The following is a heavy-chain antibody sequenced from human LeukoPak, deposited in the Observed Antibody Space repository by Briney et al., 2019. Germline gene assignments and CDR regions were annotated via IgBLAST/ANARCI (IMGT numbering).Heavy chain of an antibody. CDR1: GFTFSSYW. CDR3: ARRGEYYDFWSGYYRPFDY. Sequence: GGSLRLSCAASGFTFSSYWMSWVRQAPGKGLEWVANIKQDGSEKYYVDSVKGRFTISRDNAKNSLYLQMNSLRAEDTAVYYCARRGEYYDFWSGYYRPFDYWGQGTLVTVSS. CDR2: IKQDGSEK. J-gene: IGHJ4*02. V-gene: IGHV3-7*01. D-gene: IGHD3-3*01.